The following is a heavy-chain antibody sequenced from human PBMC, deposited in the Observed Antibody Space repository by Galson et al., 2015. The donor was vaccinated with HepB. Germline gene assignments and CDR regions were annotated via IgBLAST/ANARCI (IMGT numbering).Heavy chain of an antibody. CDR1: GGTFSSYA. D-gene: IGHD2-15*01. Sequence: SVKVSCKASGGTFSSYAISWVRQAPGQGLEWMGGIIPIFGTANYAQKFQGRVTITADESTSTAYMELSSLRSEDTAVYYCARANRTFYCSGGSCYSLLGNYYMDVWGKGTTVTVSS. CDR3: ARANRTFYCSGGSCYSLLGNYYMDV. J-gene: IGHJ6*03. V-gene: IGHV1-69*13. CDR2: IIPIFGTA.